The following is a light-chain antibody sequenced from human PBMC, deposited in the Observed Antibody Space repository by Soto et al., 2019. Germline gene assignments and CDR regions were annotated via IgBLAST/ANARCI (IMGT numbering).Light chain of an antibody. J-gene: IGKJ5*01. CDR3: QQVNSFPST. V-gene: IGKV1-39*01. CDR2: SAS. Sequence: DIRMTQSPSSLSASIGDRVTITCRASQSISSYLNWYQQRPGKAPKLLIFSASNLQSGVPSRFSSSGSGTDFTLTLSSLQPEDFATYYCQQVNSFPSTFGQGTRLE. CDR1: QSISSY.